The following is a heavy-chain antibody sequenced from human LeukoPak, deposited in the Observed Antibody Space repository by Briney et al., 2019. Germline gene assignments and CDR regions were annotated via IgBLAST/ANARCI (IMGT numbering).Heavy chain of an antibody. CDR1: GYTFTGYY. V-gene: IGHV1-18*04. CDR2: ISAYNGNT. J-gene: IGHJ4*02. D-gene: IGHD2-21*02. CDR3: ARVRIKAVTAT. Sequence: GASVKVSCKASGYTFTGYYMHWVRQAPGQGLEWMGRISAYNGNTNYAQKFQGRVTLTTDTSTSTAYMELKSLRSDDTAVYYCARVRIKAVTATWGQGTLVTVSS.